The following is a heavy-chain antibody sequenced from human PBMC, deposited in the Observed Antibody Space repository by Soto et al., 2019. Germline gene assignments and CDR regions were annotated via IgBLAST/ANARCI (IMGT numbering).Heavy chain of an antibody. D-gene: IGHD3-10*01. V-gene: IGHV4-30-2*03. J-gene: IGHJ5*02. Sequence: SETLSLTCAVSGGSISSGGYSWSWIRQPPGKGLEWIGYIYYSGSAYYNPSLKSRVTISVDTSKNQFSLKLSSVTAADTAGYYCARRNYYGSEFDPWGQGTLVTVSS. CDR1: GGSISSGGYS. CDR2: IYYSGSA. CDR3: ARRNYYGSEFDP.